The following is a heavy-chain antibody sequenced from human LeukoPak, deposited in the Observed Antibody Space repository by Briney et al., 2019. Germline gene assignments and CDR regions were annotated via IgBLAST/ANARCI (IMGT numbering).Heavy chain of an antibody. Sequence: SSETLSLTCTVSGGSISSYYWSWIRQPPGKGLEWIGYIYYSGSTNYNPSLKSRVTISVDTSKNQFSLKLSSVTAADTAVYYCARAHADYWGQGTLATVSS. CDR3: ARAHADY. CDR1: GGSISSYY. V-gene: IGHV4-59*01. J-gene: IGHJ4*02. CDR2: IYYSGST.